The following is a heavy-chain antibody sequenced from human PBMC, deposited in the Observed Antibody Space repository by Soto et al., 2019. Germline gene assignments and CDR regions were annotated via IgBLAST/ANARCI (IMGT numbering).Heavy chain of an antibody. J-gene: IGHJ3*02. Sequence: ASVKGSCKASGYTFTSYCISWVRQAPGQGLEWMGWISAYNGNTNYAQKLQGRVTMTTDTSTSTAYMELRSLRSDDTAVYYCARDSITIFGVVQIGAIXIWGQGTMVXVSS. D-gene: IGHD3-3*01. V-gene: IGHV1-18*01. CDR1: GYTFTSYC. CDR3: ARDSITIFGVVQIGAIXI. CDR2: ISAYNGNT.